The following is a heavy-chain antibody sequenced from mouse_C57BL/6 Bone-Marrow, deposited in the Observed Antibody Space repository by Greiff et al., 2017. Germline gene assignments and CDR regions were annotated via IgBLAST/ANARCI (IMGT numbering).Heavy chain of an antibody. V-gene: IGHV5-6*01. J-gene: IGHJ2*01. Sequence: EVKLVESGGDLVKPGGSLKLSCAASGFTFSSYGMSWVRQTPDKRLEWVATISSGGSYTYYPDSVKGRFTISRDNAKNTLYLQMNSLKSEDTAMYYCASGGVVATSYFDYWGQGTTLTVSS. CDR2: ISSGGSYT. CDR3: ASGGVVATSYFDY. D-gene: IGHD1-1*01. CDR1: GFTFSSYG.